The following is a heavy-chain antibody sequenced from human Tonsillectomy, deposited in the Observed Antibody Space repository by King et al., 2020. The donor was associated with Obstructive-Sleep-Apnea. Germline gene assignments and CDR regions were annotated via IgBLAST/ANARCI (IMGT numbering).Heavy chain of an antibody. Sequence: VQLMESGGGVVQPGRSLRLSCAASGFTFSSYGFHWGRQAPGKGLEWVAVIWYDGSKKYYADSVKGRFTISRDDSENTLYLQMNSLRADDTAVYYCARVGKFCGGDCRYSGGLDYWGQGSLVTVSS. CDR1: GFTFSSYG. D-gene: IGHD2-21*02. CDR2: IWYDGSKK. V-gene: IGHV3-33*01. CDR3: ARVGKFCGGDCRYSGGLDY. J-gene: IGHJ4*02.